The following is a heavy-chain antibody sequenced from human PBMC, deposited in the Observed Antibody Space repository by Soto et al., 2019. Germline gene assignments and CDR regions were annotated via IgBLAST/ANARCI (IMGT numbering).Heavy chain of an antibody. Sequence: QVQLVESGGGVVQPGRSLRLSCAASGFTFPRFGMHWVRQAPGKGLEWVALITYEGSQIYYADAVKGRFTISRDNGDNTLSLQMDNLRTEDKATYFWAKGRGEMNWANYYGLDVWGQGTTVTVSS. CDR2: ITYEGSQI. V-gene: IGHV3-30*18. D-gene: IGHD7-27*01. CDR1: GFTFPRFG. J-gene: IGHJ6*02. CDR3: AKGRGEMNWANYYGLDV.